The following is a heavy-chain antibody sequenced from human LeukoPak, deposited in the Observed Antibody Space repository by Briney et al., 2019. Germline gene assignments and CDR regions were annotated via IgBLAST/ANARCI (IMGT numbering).Heavy chain of an antibody. J-gene: IGHJ4*02. V-gene: IGHV3-23*01. D-gene: IGHD3-10*01. Sequence: GGSLRLSCAASGFTFSDYYMSWIRQAPGKGLEWVSGIGGSGGSTYYVDSVKGRFTTSRDNSKNTLYLQMNSLRAEDTAVYYCAKVQNYGSGSYYSPVDYWGQGTLVTVSS. CDR1: GFTFSDYY. CDR3: AKVQNYGSGSYYSPVDY. CDR2: IGGSGGST.